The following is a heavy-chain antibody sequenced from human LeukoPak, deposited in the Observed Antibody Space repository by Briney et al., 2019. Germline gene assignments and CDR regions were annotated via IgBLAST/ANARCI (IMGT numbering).Heavy chain of an antibody. J-gene: IGHJ6*02. CDR1: GFTFSTYA. CDR2: ISGXGGHT. V-gene: IGHV3-23*01. D-gene: IGHD3-22*01. Sequence: GGSLRLSCAASGFTFSTYAMSWVRQAPXXXXEWVSAISGXGGHTYYADSVKGRFTISRDNSKNTLSLQMNSLRAEDTAVYYCAKHTNYYDSGGSPLSYYYYGMDVWGQGTTVTVSS. CDR3: AKHTNYYDSGGSPLSYYYYGMDV.